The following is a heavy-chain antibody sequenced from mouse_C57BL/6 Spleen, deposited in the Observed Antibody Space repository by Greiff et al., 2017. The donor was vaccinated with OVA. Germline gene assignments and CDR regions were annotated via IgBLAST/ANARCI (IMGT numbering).Heavy chain of an antibody. D-gene: IGHD1-1*01. CDR2: IDPSDSYT. J-gene: IGHJ4*01. CDR1: GYTFTSYW. Sequence: QVQLQQPGAELVMPGASVKLSCKASGYTFTSYWMHWVKQRPGHGLEWIGEIDPSDSYTNYNQKFKGKSTLTVDKSSSTAYMQLSSLTSEDSAVYYCARRGLLRSYYAMDYWGQGTSVTVSS. CDR3: ARRGLLRSYYAMDY. V-gene: IGHV1-69*01.